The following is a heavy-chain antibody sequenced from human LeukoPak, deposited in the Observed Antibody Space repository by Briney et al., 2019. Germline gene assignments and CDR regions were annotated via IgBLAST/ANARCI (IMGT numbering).Heavy chain of an antibody. D-gene: IGHD6-6*01. CDR3: ATDSYSSSSFSDY. V-gene: IGHV3-33*01. Sequence: GGSLRLSCAASGFTFSSYGMHWVRQASGKGLEWVAVIWYDGSSKYYADSVKGRFTISRDNSKNTLYLQMNSLRAEDTAVYYCATDSYSSSSFSDYWGQGTLVTVSS. CDR2: IWYDGSSK. J-gene: IGHJ4*02. CDR1: GFTFSSYG.